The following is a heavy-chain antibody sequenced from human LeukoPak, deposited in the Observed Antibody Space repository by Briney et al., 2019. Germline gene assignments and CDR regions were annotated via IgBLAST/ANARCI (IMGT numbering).Heavy chain of an antibody. Sequence: GGSLRLSCAASGFTFSSYTMNWVRQAPGKGLEWVSSISSSSSYIYYADSVKGRFTISRDNAKNSLYLQRNSLRAEDTAIYYCARDEYSSSWYGAFDYWGQGTLVTVSS. D-gene: IGHD6-13*01. V-gene: IGHV3-21*01. CDR3: ARDEYSSSWYGAFDY. J-gene: IGHJ4*02. CDR2: ISSSSSYI. CDR1: GFTFSSYT.